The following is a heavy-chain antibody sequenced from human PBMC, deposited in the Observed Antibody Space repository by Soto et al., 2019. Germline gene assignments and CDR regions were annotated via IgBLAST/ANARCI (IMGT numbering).Heavy chain of an antibody. J-gene: IGHJ4*02. CDR1: GFTFDDYA. CDR3: AKGGPDGFCSGGRFYFDY. Sequence: EVQLVESGGGLVQPGRSLRLHCAASGFTFDDYAMHWVRRVPGKGLEWVSRLSWNSNIIGSADSVKGRSPISRDNAKNSLYLQMNSLRPEDTALYYCAKGGPDGFCSGGRFYFDYWGQGTLVTVSS. D-gene: IGHD2-15*01. CDR2: LSWNSNII. V-gene: IGHV3-9*01.